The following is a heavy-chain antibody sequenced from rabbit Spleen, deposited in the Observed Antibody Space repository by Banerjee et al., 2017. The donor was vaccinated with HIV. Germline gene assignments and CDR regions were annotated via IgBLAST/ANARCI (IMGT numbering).Heavy chain of an antibody. CDR1: GFSFSSRYY. J-gene: IGHJ4*01. Sequence: QSLEESGGDLVKPGASLTLTCTASGFSFSSRYYLCWVRQAPGKGLEWIACIYAGSSADTYYASWARGRFTISKTSSTTVDLKMTSLTAADTATYFCARETSSGWGIMAFYFSLWGPGPLVTVS. D-gene: IGHD4-1*01. CDR3: ARETSSGWGIMAFYFSL. CDR2: IYAGSSADT. V-gene: IGHV1S40*01.